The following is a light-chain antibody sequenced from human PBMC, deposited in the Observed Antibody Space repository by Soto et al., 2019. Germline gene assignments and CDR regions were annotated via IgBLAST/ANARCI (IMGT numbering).Light chain of an antibody. V-gene: IGLV1-44*01. CDR2: NNN. CDR1: SSNIGSSS. J-gene: IGLJ1*01. CDR3: SAWDVSLNGLYV. Sequence: QSVLTQPPSASGTPGQRVTISCSGSSSNIGSSSVNWYQQLPGTAPKLLIYNNNQWPSGVPDRFSGSKSGTSASLAISGLQSEDEADYYYSAWDVSLNGLYVFGTGTKVTVL.